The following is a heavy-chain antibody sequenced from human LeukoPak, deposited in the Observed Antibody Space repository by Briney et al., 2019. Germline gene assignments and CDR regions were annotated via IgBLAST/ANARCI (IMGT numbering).Heavy chain of an antibody. V-gene: IGHV4-59*08. CDR3: ATSIVGATDWDY. Sequence: SETLSLTCTVSGGSISSYYWSWIRQPPGKGLEWIGYIYYSGSTNSNPSLKSRVTISVDTSKNQFSLKLSSVTAADTAVYYCATSIVGATDWDYWGQGTLVAVSS. J-gene: IGHJ4*02. CDR1: GGSISSYY. D-gene: IGHD1-26*01. CDR2: IYYSGST.